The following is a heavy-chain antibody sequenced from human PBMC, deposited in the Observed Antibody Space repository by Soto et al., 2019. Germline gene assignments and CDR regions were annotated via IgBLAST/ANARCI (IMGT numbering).Heavy chain of an antibody. Sequence: GGSLRLSCAASGFTFSSYSMNWVRQAPGKGLEWVSYISSSSSTIYYADSVKGRFTISRDNAKNSLYLQMNSLRAEDTAVYYCARDTAYRYDILTGYYNLFDYWGQGTLVTVSS. CDR2: ISSSSSTI. CDR1: GFTFSSYS. V-gene: IGHV3-48*01. D-gene: IGHD3-9*01. CDR3: ARDTAYRYDILTGYYNLFDY. J-gene: IGHJ4*02.